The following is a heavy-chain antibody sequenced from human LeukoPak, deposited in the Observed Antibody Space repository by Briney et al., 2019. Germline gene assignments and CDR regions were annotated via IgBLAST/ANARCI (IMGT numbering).Heavy chain of an antibody. CDR1: GGSFSGYY. D-gene: IGHD3-10*01. V-gene: IGHV4-34*01. Sequence: SETLSLTCAVYGGSFSGYYWSWLRQPPGKGLEWIGEINHSGSTNYNPSLKSRVTISVDTSKNQFSLKLSSVTAADTAVYYCASLPMVRGVPPIITQNWFDPWGQGTLVTVSS. CDR2: INHSGST. CDR3: ASLPMVRGVPPIITQNWFDP. J-gene: IGHJ5*02.